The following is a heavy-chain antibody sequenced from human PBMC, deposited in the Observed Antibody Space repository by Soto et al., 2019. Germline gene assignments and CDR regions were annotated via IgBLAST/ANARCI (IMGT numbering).Heavy chain of an antibody. D-gene: IGHD6-19*01. J-gene: IGHJ4*02. CDR3: ARSRAVPGTPEFDY. Sequence: QVQLVESGGGVVQPGRSLRLSCAASGFTFSSFTMHWVRQAPGKGLEWVALISYDGNNKFYATSVKGRFTISIDNSKNPPYLQVTSRKTEDSAVYYCARSRAVPGTPEFDYWGQGTLVTVSS. CDR1: GFTFSSFT. V-gene: IGHV3-30*14. CDR2: ISYDGNNK.